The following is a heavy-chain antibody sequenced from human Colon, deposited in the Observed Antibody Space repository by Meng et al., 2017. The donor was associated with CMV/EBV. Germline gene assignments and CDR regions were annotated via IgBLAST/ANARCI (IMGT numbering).Heavy chain of an antibody. D-gene: IGHD3-10*01. CDR3: ARGLYGSGRHQIDY. J-gene: IGHJ4*02. CDR2: INHSGST. V-gene: IGHV4-34*01. Sequence: QVHLTQVGAGLLKPSETLSLSCAVYGGSFSGYYWSWIRQPPGKGLEWIGEINHSGSTNYNPSLKSRVTISVDTSKNQFSLKLSSVTAADTAVYYCARGLYGSGRHQIDYWGQGTLVTVSS. CDR1: GGSFSGYY.